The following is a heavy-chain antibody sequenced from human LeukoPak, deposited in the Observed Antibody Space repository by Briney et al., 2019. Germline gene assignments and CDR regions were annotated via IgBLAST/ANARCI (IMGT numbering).Heavy chain of an antibody. J-gene: IGHJ4*02. CDR3: AREFEATGFWALDY. D-gene: IGHD3-16*01. Sequence: GGSLRLSCKVSGFTFSSYWMHWVRQAPGKGLVWVARMNNDGRVISYADSVKGRFTISRDNAKNTLYLQMNSLRAEDTAVYYCAREFEATGFWALDYWGQGTLVTASS. CDR1: GFTFSSYW. V-gene: IGHV3-74*01. CDR2: MNNDGRVI.